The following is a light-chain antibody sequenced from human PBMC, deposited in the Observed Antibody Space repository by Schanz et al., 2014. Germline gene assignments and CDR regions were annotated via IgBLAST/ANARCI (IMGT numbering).Light chain of an antibody. CDR3: QQGSNWPFT. Sequence: EIVLTQSPDTLSLSPGERATLSCRASQRVDSSYLAWYQQKPGQAPRLLIHDASNSAAGIPARFSGSGSGTDFTLTISSLQPEDFALYYCQQGSNWPFTFGPGSKLDIK. V-gene: IGKV3D-20*02. CDR2: DAS. J-gene: IGKJ3*01. CDR1: QRVDSSY.